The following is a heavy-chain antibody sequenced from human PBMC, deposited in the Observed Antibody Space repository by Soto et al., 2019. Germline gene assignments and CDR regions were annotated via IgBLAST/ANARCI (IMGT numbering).Heavy chain of an antibody. V-gene: IGHV4-59*01. CDR1: GGSISSYY. Sequence: SETLSLTCTVSGGSISSYYWSWIRQPPGKGLEWIGYIYYSGSTNYNPSLKSRVTISVDTSKNQFSLKLSSVTAADTAVYYCARERRDYSYASSGYYHPFDYCGQGTLVTVSS. CDR2: IYYSGST. CDR3: ARERRDYSYASSGYYHPFDY. J-gene: IGHJ4*02. D-gene: IGHD3-22*01.